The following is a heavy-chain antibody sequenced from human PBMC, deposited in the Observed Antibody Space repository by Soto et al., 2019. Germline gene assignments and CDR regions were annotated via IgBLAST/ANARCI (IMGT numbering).Heavy chain of an antibody. V-gene: IGHV3-66*01. D-gene: IGHD2-15*01. CDR1: GFTVSGNY. Sequence: GSLRLSCAASGFTVSGNYMGWVRQAPGKGLEWISIIYSGGATYYADSVKDRFSISRDNSKNTLFLQMSSLRAEDTAVYYCARKEGYCIFIICRIGRYFVCWCKGTPVT. CDR2: IYSGGAT. CDR3: ARKEGYCIFIICRIGRYFVC. J-gene: IGHJ4*02.